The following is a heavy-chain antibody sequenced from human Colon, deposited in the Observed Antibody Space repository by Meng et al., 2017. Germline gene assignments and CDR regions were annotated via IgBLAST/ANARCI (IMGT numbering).Heavy chain of an antibody. CDR1: GFTFSSYA. D-gene: IGHD3-22*01. CDR2: ISGSGGST. CDR3: AKENYDSSGYYRTGFDY. Sequence: GESLKISCAASGFTFSSYAMSWVRQAPGKGLEWVSAISGSGGSTYYADSVKGRFTISRDNSKDTLYLQMNSLRAEDTAVYYCAKENYDSSGYYRTGFDYWGQGTLVTGSS. J-gene: IGHJ4*02. V-gene: IGHV3-23*01.